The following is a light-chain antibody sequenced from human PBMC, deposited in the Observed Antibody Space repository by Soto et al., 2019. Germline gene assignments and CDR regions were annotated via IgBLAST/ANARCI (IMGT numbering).Light chain of an antibody. CDR2: DVS. CDR1: SSDVGGYDY. CDR3: TSYTASSPFYV. J-gene: IGLJ1*01. V-gene: IGLV2-14*01. Sequence: QSVLTQPASVSGSPGQSIAISCTGTSSDVGGYDYVSWYQQHPGKAPKLMISDVSNRPSGVSNRFSGSKSGNTASLIISGLQAEDEADYFCTSYTASSPFYVFGAGTKVTVL.